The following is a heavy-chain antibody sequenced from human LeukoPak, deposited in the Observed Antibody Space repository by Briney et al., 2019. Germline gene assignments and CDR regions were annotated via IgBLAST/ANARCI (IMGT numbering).Heavy chain of an antibody. CDR3: ARQSIADSPGDWFDP. CDR2: IIPIFGTA. Sequence: GASVKVSCKASGGTFSSYAISWVRQAPGQGLEWMGGIIPIFGTANYAQEFQGRVTITADESTSTAYMELSSLRSEDTAVYYCARQSIADSPGDWFDPWGQGTLVTVSS. V-gene: IGHV1-69*13. D-gene: IGHD6-13*01. J-gene: IGHJ5*02. CDR1: GGTFSSYA.